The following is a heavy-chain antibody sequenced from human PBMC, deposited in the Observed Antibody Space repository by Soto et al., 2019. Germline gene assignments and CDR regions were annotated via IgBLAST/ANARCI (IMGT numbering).Heavy chain of an antibody. J-gene: IGHJ6*02. CDR1: GFTFRNYA. D-gene: IGHD2-15*01. Sequence: QVQLVESGGGVVQPGGSLRLSCAASGFTFRNYAMHWVRQAPGKGLECLAVIADEGSNAFYRDSVNGRFTISRDNSKNTLYLPMNSLRSEDTGVYYCARGDREDILVVVGARPGEYGIDIWGQGTTVTVSS. V-gene: IGHV3-30-3*01. CDR2: IADEGSNA. CDR3: ARGDREDILVVVGARPGEYGIDI.